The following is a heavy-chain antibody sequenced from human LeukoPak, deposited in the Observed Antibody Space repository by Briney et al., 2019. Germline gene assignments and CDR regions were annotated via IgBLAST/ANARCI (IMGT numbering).Heavy chain of an antibody. V-gene: IGHV3-30-3*01. CDR1: GFTLSSYA. CDR2: ISYDGSNK. Sequence: GGSLRLSCAASGFTLSSYAMHWVRQAPGKGLVWVAVISYDGSNKYYADSVKGRFTISRDNSKNTLYLQMNSLRAEDTAVYYCASYYSSSSGGWGQGTLVTVSS. D-gene: IGHD6-6*01. J-gene: IGHJ4*02. CDR3: ASYYSSSSGG.